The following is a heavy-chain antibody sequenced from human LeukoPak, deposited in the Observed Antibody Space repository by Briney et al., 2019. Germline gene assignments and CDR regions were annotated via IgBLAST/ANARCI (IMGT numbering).Heavy chain of an antibody. V-gene: IGHV4-30-2*01. CDR1: GGSISSGGYS. J-gene: IGHJ3*02. CDR3: ARLTRITMIRGTNAFDI. CDR2: IYHSGST. D-gene: IGHD3-10*01. Sequence: PSETLSLTCAVSGGSISSGGYSWSWIRQPPGKGLEWIGYIYHSGSTYYNPSLKSRVTISVDRSKNQFSLKLSSVTAADTAVYYCARLTRITMIRGTNAFDIWGQGTMVTVSS.